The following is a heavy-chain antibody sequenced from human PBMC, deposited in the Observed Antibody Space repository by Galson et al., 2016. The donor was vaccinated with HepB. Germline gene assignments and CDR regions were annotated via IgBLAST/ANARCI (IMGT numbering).Heavy chain of an antibody. J-gene: IGHJ4*02. V-gene: IGHV4-39*02. CDR2: IYYSGIT. CDR1: GASISSSSYY. D-gene: IGHD5/OR15-5a*01. CDR3: GSTSAVGYSVYEIDY. Sequence: SETLSLNCTVSGASISSSSYYWIWIRRPPGKGLEWIGTIYYSGITYSNPSLKSRTTISADTSKNHLSLRLNSVTAADTAGNYCGSTSAVGYSVYEIDYWGQGTLVTVSS.